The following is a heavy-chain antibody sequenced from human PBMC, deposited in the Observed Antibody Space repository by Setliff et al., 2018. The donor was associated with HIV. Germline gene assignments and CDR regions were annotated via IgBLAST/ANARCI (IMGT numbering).Heavy chain of an antibody. CDR2: IYYSGST. CDR3: ARQGTVVGYFETAADSFNY. D-gene: IGHD2-21*01. Sequence: PSETLSLTCNVSGGSIWNYYWSWIRQPRGKGLEWIWTIYYSGSTYYNPTLKRRVTISTDTSKNQFSLKVRSVTAADTAVYYCARQGTVVGYFETAADSFNYWGPGTLVTVSS. CDR1: GGSIWNYY. V-gene: IGHV4-39*01. J-gene: IGHJ4*02.